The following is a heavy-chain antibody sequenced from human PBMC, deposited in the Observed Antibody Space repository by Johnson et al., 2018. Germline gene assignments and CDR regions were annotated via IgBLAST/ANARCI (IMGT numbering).Heavy chain of an antibody. CDR2: ISYDGSNK. J-gene: IGHJ6*02. CDR3: SRARSWGIHLYYYYYGMDV. CDR1: GFTFSSYA. Sequence: QVQLVQSGGGVVQXGRSXRLXCAASGFTFSSYAMHWVRQAPGKGLEWVAVISYDGSNKYYADSVKGRFTISRDNSKNTLYLQMNSLRAEDTAVYYCSRARSWGIHLYYYYYGMDVWGQGPTVTVSS. V-gene: IGHV3-30*04. D-gene: IGHD5-18*01.